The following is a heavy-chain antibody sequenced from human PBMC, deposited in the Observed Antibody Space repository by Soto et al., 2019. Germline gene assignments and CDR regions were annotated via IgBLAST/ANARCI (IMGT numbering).Heavy chain of an antibody. J-gene: IGHJ3*01. Sequence: PGESLKISCKGSGYSFTSYWIGWVRQMPGKGLEWMGIIYPGDSDTRYSPSFQGQVTISADKSISTAYLQWSSLKASDTAMYYCASLGAYSSSWYSAFVFWGQGTMVTVSS. V-gene: IGHV5-51*01. CDR2: IYPGDSDT. CDR1: GYSFTSYW. D-gene: IGHD6-13*01. CDR3: ASLGAYSSSWYSAFVF.